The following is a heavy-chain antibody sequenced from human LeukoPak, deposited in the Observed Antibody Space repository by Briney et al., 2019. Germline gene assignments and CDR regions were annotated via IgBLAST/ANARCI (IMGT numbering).Heavy chain of an antibody. J-gene: IGHJ3*02. V-gene: IGHV3-53*01. CDR3: VRGPRYYDDSGFHYGVFDI. CDR2: LYPGGDI. Sequence: PGGSLRLSCAASEVTVTSNYMSWVRQAPGKGLQWVSVLYPGGDIYYADSVKGRFIISRDNSKNTVSLQMNSLTADDTAVYYCVRGPRYYDDSGFHYGVFDIWGQGTVVTVSS. D-gene: IGHD3-16*01. CDR1: EVTVTSNY.